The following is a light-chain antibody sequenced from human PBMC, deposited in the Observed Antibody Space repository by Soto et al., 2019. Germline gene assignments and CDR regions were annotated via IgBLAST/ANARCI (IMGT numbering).Light chain of an antibody. CDR3: QQYGSSRT. J-gene: IGKJ4*01. V-gene: IGKV3-20*01. CDR2: GAS. Sequence: EIVLTQSPGTLSLSPGERATLSCRASQRISSNLAWYQQKPGQAPRLLIYGASSRATGIPDRFSGSGSGTDFTLTISRLEPEDFAVYYCQQYGSSRTFGGGTKVDIK. CDR1: QRISSN.